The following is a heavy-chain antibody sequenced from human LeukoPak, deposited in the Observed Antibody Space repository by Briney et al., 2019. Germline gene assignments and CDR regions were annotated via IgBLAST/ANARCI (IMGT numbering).Heavy chain of an antibody. CDR1: GFTFSSYS. Sequence: GGSLRLSCAASGFTFSSYSMNWVRQAPGKGLEWVSYISSSSSTIYYADSVKGRLTISRDNAKNSLYLQMNSLRAEDTAVYYCARLLMVRGVRPLDWGQGTLVTVSS. CDR2: ISSSSSTI. D-gene: IGHD3-10*01. J-gene: IGHJ4*02. V-gene: IGHV3-48*04. CDR3: ARLLMVRGVRPLD.